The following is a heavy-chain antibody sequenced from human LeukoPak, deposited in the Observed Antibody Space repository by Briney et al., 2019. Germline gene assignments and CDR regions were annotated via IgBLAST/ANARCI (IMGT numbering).Heavy chain of an antibody. CDR3: AKVRYDRSAYYSFFDY. V-gene: IGHV5-51*01. Sequence: GGSLKISCKGSGYSFTNFWIGWVRQMPGKGLEWMGIIYPGDSDTRYSPSFQGQVSISADKSISTAYLQWSSLKASGTAMYFCAKVRYDRSAYYSFFDYWGQGTLVTVSS. CDR2: IYPGDSDT. CDR1: GYSFTNFW. D-gene: IGHD3-22*01. J-gene: IGHJ4*02.